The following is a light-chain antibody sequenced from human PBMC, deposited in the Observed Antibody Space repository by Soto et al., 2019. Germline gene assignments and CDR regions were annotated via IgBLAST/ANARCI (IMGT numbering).Light chain of an antibody. CDR1: SSDVGGYNY. CDR3: SSYAGSNVV. V-gene: IGLV2-8*01. Sequence: QSVLTQPSSASGSPGQSVTISCTGTSSDVGGYNYVSWYQQHPGKAPKLMIYEVSKRPSGVPDRFSGSKSGNTASLTVSGLQAEDEADYYCSSYAGSNVVFGGGTKLTVL. CDR2: EVS. J-gene: IGLJ2*01.